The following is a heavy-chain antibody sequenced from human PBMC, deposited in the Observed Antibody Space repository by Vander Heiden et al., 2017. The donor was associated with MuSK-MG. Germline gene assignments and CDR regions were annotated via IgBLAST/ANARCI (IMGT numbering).Heavy chain of an antibody. D-gene: IGHD1-1*01. Sequence: EVQLVESGGGLVKPGGSLRLSCAASGITFSNRWMTWVRQAPRKGLDWVSRIKSKGDGGTTDYAAPVVGRFTISRDDSINTLFLQMDSLKTEDTAVYYCTTDVPWSAGALDYWGQGTLVTVSS. CDR3: TTDVPWSAGALDY. V-gene: IGHV3-15*01. J-gene: IGHJ4*02. CDR1: GITFSNRW. CDR2: IKSKGDGGTT.